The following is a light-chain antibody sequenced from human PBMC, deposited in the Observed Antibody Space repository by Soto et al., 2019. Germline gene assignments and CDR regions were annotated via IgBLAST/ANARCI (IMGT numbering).Light chain of an antibody. CDR1: QSVSSY. Sequence: EIVLTQSPATLSLSPGERATLSCRASQSVSSYLAWYQQKPGQAPRLLIYDAYNRATGIPARFSGSGSGTDFTLTIRSLEPEDFAVYYCKQRSNWAITFGQGTRLEIK. J-gene: IGKJ5*01. V-gene: IGKV3-11*01. CDR3: KQRSNWAIT. CDR2: DAY.